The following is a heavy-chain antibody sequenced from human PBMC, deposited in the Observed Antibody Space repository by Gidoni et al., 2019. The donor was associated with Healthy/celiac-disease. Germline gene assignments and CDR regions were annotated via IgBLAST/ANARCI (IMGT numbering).Heavy chain of an antibody. Sequence: VQLVQPGAEVKKPGSAVKVSCKASGGTFSSYTISWVRQAPGQGLEWMGRIIPILGIANYAQKFQGRVTITADKSTSTAYMDLSSLKSEDTTVYYCARLPGVWGSYRADYGMDVWGQGTTVTVSS. CDR2: IIPILGIA. CDR1: GGTFSSYT. J-gene: IGHJ6*02. CDR3: ARLPGVWGSYRADYGMDV. D-gene: IGHD3-16*02. V-gene: IGHV1-69*02.